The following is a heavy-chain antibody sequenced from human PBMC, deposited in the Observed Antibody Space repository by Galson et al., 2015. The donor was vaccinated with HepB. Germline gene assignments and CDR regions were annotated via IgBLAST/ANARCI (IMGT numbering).Heavy chain of an antibody. CDR3: ARDLWSAAGFPGI. J-gene: IGHJ4*02. D-gene: IGHD6-13*01. V-gene: IGHV3-30-3*01. Sequence: SLRLSCAASGFNFSKYPMHWVRQAPGKGLEWAAVISYDGSIKHYGDSVKGRFTISRDNSKNTLYVQMNSLRAEDTAVYYCARDLWSAAGFPGIWGQGTLVTVSS. CDR1: GFNFSKYP. CDR2: ISYDGSIK.